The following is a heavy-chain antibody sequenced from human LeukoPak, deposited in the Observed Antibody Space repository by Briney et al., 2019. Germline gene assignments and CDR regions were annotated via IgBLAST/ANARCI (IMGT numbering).Heavy chain of an antibody. J-gene: IGHJ4*02. D-gene: IGHD2-15*01. CDR1: GFTFSSYA. CDR3: ARRSCSGGSCYSDY. Sequence: GGSLRLSCAASGFTFSSYAMSWVRQAPGKGLEWVSAISGSGGSTYYADSVKGRFTISRDNSKNTLYLQMNSLRAEDTAVYYCARRSCSGGSCYSDYWGQGTLVIVSS. CDR2: ISGSGGST. V-gene: IGHV3-23*01.